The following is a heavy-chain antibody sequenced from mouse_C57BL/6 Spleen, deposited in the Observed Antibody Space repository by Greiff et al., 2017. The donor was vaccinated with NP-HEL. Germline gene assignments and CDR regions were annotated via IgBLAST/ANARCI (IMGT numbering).Heavy chain of an antibody. J-gene: IGHJ2*01. CDR1: GYTFTDYN. Sequence: VQLQQSGPELVKPGASVTMSCKASGYTFTDYNMHWVKQSHGKSLEWIGYINPNNGGTSYNQKFKGKATLTVNKSSSTAYMELRSLTSEDSAVYYCARFTTVVALDYWGQGTTLTVSS. CDR2: INPNNGGT. D-gene: IGHD1-1*01. V-gene: IGHV1-22*01. CDR3: ARFTTVVALDY.